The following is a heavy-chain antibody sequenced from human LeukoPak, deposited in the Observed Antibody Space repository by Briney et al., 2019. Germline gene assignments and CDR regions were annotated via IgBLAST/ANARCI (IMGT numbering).Heavy chain of an antibody. CDR1: GFTFSKDD. Sequence: PGGSLRLSCAASGFTFSKDDFHWVRQAPGKGLEWVSGISWNSGSIGYADSVKGRFTISRDNAKNSLYLQMNSLRAEDTALYYCAKSRVVVITLDAFDIWGQGTMVTVSS. J-gene: IGHJ3*02. CDR3: AKSRVVVITLDAFDI. D-gene: IGHD3-22*01. CDR2: ISWNSGSI. V-gene: IGHV3-9*01.